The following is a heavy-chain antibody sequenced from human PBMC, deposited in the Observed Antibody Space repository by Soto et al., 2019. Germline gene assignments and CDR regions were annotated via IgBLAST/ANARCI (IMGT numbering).Heavy chain of an antibody. CDR3: AKLSAYSKGYFDY. J-gene: IGHJ4*02. Sequence: PGGSLRLSCAASGFTFSTYAMNWVRQAPGKGLEWVSSISGSGGTIYYGDSVKGRFTISRDNSKNTLFLQMNSLRAEDTAVYYCAKLSAYSKGYFDYWGQGTLVTVSS. D-gene: IGHD4-4*01. V-gene: IGHV3-23*01. CDR1: GFTFSTYA. CDR2: ISGSGGTI.